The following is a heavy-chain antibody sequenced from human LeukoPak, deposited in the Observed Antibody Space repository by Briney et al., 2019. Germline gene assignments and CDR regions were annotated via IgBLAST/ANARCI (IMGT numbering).Heavy chain of an antibody. CDR2: ISTDGSST. J-gene: IGHJ3*02. Sequence: GGSLRLSCAASGFTFSTYWMHWVRHAPGKGLVWVSRISTDGSSTNYADSVRGRFTISRDNAKNTLYVQMNSLRAEDTAVYYCARGAFGVYAFDIWGQGTMVTVSS. D-gene: IGHD3-3*01. CDR3: ARGAFGVYAFDI. V-gene: IGHV3-74*01. CDR1: GFTFSTYW.